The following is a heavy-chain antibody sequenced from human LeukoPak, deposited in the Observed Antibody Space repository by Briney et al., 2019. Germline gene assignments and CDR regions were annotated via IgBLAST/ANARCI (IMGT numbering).Heavy chain of an antibody. Sequence: PSETLSLTCTVSGGPMSSYYWSWIRQPPGEGLEWIGYIYYSGSTSYNPSLKSRVTISVDTSKSHFSLKLNSVTAADTAVYYCARSWGYSYVDFWGRGTPVTVSS. V-gene: IGHV4-59*01. CDR3: ARSWGYSYVDF. J-gene: IGHJ2*01. CDR2: IYYSGST. CDR1: GGPMSSYY. D-gene: IGHD3-16*01.